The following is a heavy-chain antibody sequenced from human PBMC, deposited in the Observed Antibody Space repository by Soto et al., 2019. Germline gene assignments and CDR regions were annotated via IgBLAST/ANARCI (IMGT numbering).Heavy chain of an antibody. CDR3: ARDLHCSSTSCYTYYYYGMDV. CDR2: ISSSSSYI. J-gene: IGHJ6*02. V-gene: IGHV3-21*01. D-gene: IGHD2-2*02. Sequence: PSETLRLSCAASGFTFSSYSMNWVRQAPGKGLEWVSSISSSSSYIYYADSVKGRFTISRDNAKNSLYLQMNSLRAEDTAVYYCARDLHCSSTSCYTYYYYGMDVWGQGTTVTVSS. CDR1: GFTFSSYS.